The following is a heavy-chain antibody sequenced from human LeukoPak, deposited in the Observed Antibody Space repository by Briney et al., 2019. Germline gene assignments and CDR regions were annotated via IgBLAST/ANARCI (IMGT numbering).Heavy chain of an antibody. CDR3: LRYCTSISCYHYYGMDV. CDR1: AGSISGSTYY. D-gene: IGHD2-2*01. V-gene: IGHV4-39*01. J-gene: IGHJ6*02. Sequence: PSETLSLTCTVSAGSISGSTYYWGWIRQPPGKGLEWIGSIFYIGSTYYNPSLKSRVTISVDTSKNQFSLKLSSVTAADTAVYYCLRYCTSISCYHYYGMDVWGQGTTVTVSS. CDR2: IFYIGST.